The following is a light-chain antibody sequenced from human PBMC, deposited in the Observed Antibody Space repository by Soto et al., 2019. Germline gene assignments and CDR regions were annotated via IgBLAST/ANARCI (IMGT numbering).Light chain of an antibody. J-gene: IGLJ1*01. Sequence: VLNQPASVSGSPGQSITISCTGTSSDVGGYNYVSWYQQHPGKAPKLMIYDVSNRPSGVSNRFSGSKSGNTASLTISGLQAEDEADYYCSSYTSSSTLEGVFGTGTKVTVL. CDR3: SSYTSSSTLEGV. V-gene: IGLV2-14*01. CDR2: DVS. CDR1: SSDVGGYNY.